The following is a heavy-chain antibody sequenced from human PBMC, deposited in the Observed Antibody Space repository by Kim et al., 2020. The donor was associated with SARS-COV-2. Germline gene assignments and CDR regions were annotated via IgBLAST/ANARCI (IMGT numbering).Heavy chain of an antibody. Sequence: GGSLRLSCAASGFTFSNYGMSWVRQAPGKGLEWVSSISGSGGTTYYAYSVKGRFTISRDNSKNTLYTQMNSLRVEDTALYYYSKRDSSTWGQGTLVTVSS. V-gene: IGHV3-23*01. CDR2: ISGSGGTT. CDR1: GFTFSNYG. CDR3: SKRDSST. D-gene: IGHD6-13*01. J-gene: IGHJ5*01.